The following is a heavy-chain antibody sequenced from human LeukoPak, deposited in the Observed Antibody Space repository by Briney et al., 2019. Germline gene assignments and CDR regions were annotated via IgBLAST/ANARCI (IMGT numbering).Heavy chain of an antibody. V-gene: IGHV4-38-2*01. CDR3: ARGAHARPVDY. D-gene: IGHD6-6*01. Sequence: SETLSLTCAVSGYSISSGYYWGWIRQPPGKGLEWIGSIYHSGSTYYNPSLKSRVTISVDTSKNQFSLKLSSVTAADTAVYYCARGAHARPVDYWGQGTLVTVSS. CDR2: IYHSGST. J-gene: IGHJ4*02. CDR1: GYSISSGYY.